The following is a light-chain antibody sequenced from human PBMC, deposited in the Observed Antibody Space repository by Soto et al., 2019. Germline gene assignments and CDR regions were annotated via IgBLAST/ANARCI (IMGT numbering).Light chain of an antibody. CDR1: SSDVGAYNY. CDR3: TAYAGGNNV. Sequence: QSALTQPPSASGSPGQSVTISCTGTSSDVGAYNYVSWYQQHPGKVPKLVVYEVNKRPSGVPDRFSGSMSGNTASLSVAGLQGEDEADYYCTAYAGGNNVFGTGTKLAVL. V-gene: IGLV2-8*01. CDR2: EVN. J-gene: IGLJ1*01.